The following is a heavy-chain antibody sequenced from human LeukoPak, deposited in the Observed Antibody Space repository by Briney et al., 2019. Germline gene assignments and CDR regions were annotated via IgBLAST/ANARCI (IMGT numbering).Heavy chain of an antibody. CDR2: ISGSGGST. CDR3: ARTLDSSGYYYGAFDI. CDR1: GFTFSSYS. V-gene: IGHV3-23*01. D-gene: IGHD3-22*01. Sequence: PGGSLRLSCAASGFTFSSYSMNWVRQAPGKGLEWVSAISGSGGSTYYADSVKGRFTISRDNSKNTLYLQMNSLRAEDTAVYYCARTLDSSGYYYGAFDIWGQGTMVTVSS. J-gene: IGHJ3*02.